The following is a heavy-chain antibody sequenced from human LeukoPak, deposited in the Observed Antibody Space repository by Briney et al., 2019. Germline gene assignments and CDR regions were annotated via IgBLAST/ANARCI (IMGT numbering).Heavy chain of an antibody. CDR3: AHRFNAAVVSFGFDY. V-gene: IGHV2-5*02. CDR1: GFSLSTPGVN. J-gene: IGHJ4*02. CDR2: IYWDDDK. D-gene: IGHD6-13*01. Sequence: SGPTLVKPTQTLTLTCSFSGFSLSTPGVNVGWIRQPPGKALEWLALIYWDDDKRYSPSLKRRLTVTKAASKTQVVLTMTNMDPVDTATYYCAHRFNAAVVSFGFDYWGQGTLVTVSS.